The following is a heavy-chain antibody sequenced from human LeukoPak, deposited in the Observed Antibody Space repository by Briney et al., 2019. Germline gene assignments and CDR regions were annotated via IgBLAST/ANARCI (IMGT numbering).Heavy chain of an antibody. CDR1: GYTFTDYY. V-gene: IGHV1-2*02. D-gene: IGHD3-10*01. CDR3: SSHLPVKGSGSYFSFDS. J-gene: IGHJ4*02. Sequence: ASVKVSCKASGYTFTDYYMHWVRLAPGQGLEWMGWINPNNGGTSYAQKFQGRVTVTRDTSISTAYMDLSRLISDDTAVYYCSSHLPVKGSGSYFSFDSWGQGTLVTVSS. CDR2: INPNNGGT.